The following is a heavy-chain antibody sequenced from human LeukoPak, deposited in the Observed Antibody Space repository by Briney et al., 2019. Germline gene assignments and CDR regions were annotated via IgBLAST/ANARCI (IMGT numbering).Heavy chain of an antibody. Sequence: SVKVSCKASGGTFSNYAVSWVRQTPGQGLEWMGGFIPVFGPANYAQKFQGRVTITADESTSTAYMELSSLRSEDTAVYYCARAGEVYNSGSYLEYWGQGTLVTVSS. CDR2: FIPVFGPA. CDR1: GGTFSNYA. J-gene: IGHJ4*02. V-gene: IGHV1-69*13. CDR3: ARAGEVYNSGSYLEY. D-gene: IGHD6-19*01.